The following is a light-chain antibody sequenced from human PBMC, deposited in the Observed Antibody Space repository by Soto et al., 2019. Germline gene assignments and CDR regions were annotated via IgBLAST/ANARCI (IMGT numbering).Light chain of an antibody. CDR2: ETS. CDR3: QQYGSSPGT. J-gene: IGKJ1*01. V-gene: IGKV3-20*01. Sequence: EIVLTQSPGTLSLSPGERATLSCRASQCVRDSLLAWYQQKPGQAPSLLIYETSSRATGIPDRFRGSGSGTEFALTITSVEPEDVAMYFCQQYGSSPGTFGQGTKVEI. CDR1: QCVRDSL.